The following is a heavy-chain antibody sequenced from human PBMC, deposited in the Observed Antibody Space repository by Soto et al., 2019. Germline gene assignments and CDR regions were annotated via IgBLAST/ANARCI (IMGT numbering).Heavy chain of an antibody. Sequence: EVQLLESGGGLVQPGGSLRLSCAASGFTFSSCAMSWVRQAPGKGLEWVSAISGSGGTYTYYVDSVKGRFTISRDTSKDTLYLQMNSLRAEDTAVYYCAKSWSCSSAVCYSAYYYGIDVWGQGTTVTVSS. CDR1: GFTFSSCA. V-gene: IGHV3-23*01. D-gene: IGHD2-2*02. J-gene: IGHJ6*02. CDR3: AKSWSCSSAVCYSAYYYGIDV. CDR2: ISGSGGTYT.